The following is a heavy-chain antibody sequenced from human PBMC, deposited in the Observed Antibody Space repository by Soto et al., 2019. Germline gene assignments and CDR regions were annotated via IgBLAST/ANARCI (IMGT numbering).Heavy chain of an antibody. J-gene: IGHJ6*02. CDR1: GGTFSSYA. D-gene: IGHD2-2*02. CDR3: ASGKDIVVVPAAIRSYHYYYGMDV. CDR2: IIPIFGTA. Sequence: SVKVSCKASGGTFSSYAISWVRQAPGQGLEWMGGIIPIFGTANYAQKFQGRVTITADESTSTAYMELSSLRSEDTAVYHCASGKDIVVVPAAIRSYHYYYGMDVWGQGTTVTVSS. V-gene: IGHV1-69*13.